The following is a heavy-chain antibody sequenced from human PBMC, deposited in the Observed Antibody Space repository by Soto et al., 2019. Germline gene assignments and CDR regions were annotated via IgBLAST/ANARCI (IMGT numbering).Heavy chain of an antibody. CDR2: IYHSGST. Sequence: QLQLQESGSGLVKPSQTLSLTCAVSGGSISSGGSSWSWIRQPPGKGLEWIGYIYHSGSTYYNPSLKSRVTISVDRSKHPFALKLSSVTAADTAVYYCARAGDSSGPVALGYWGQGTLVTVSS. J-gene: IGHJ4*02. CDR3: ARAGDSSGPVALGY. CDR1: GGSISSGGSS. D-gene: IGHD6-19*01. V-gene: IGHV4-30-2*01.